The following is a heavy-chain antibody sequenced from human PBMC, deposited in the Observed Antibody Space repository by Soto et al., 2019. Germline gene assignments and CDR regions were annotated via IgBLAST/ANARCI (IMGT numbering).Heavy chain of an antibody. CDR2: IIPMFGTA. CDR3: ARARLELRFGGHDYYGMDA. V-gene: IGHV1-69*12. CDR1: GGTFRSYA. J-gene: IGHJ6*01. D-gene: IGHD3-3*01. Sequence: QVQLVQSGAEVKKPGSSVKVSCKASGGTFRSYAMNWVRQAPGQGLEWMGGIIPMFGTAKYAPKFQDRVTITADESTRTAYVELSSLRSEDTAQYYCARARLELRFGGHDYYGMDAW.